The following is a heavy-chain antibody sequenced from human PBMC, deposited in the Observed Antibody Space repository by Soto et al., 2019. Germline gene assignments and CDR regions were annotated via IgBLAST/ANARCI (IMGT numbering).Heavy chain of an antibody. J-gene: IGHJ4*02. V-gene: IGHV1-58*01. CDR3: AAVYCSGGSCYYPRLLFDY. D-gene: IGHD2-15*01. Sequence: SVKVSCKASGFTFTSSAVQWVRQARGQRLEWIGWIVVGSGNTNYAQKFQERVTITRDMSTSTAYMELSSLRSEDTAVYYCAAVYCSGGSCYYPRLLFDYWGQGTLVTVS. CDR2: IVVGSGNT. CDR1: GFTFTSSA.